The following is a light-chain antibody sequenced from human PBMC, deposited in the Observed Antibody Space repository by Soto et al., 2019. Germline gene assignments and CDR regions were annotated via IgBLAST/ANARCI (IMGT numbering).Light chain of an antibody. Sequence: EIVMTQSPATLSVSPGERATLSCRASQSVSSDLAWYHQKPGQAPRLLIYGASTRATGIPDRFSGSGSGTEFTLTINSLQSEDFAVYYCQQYNNWPRTFGQGTKVDI. J-gene: IGKJ1*01. CDR3: QQYNNWPRT. V-gene: IGKV3-15*01. CDR1: QSVSSD. CDR2: GAS.